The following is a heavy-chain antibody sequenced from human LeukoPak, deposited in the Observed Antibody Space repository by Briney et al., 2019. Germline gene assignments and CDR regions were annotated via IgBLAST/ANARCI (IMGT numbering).Heavy chain of an antibody. V-gene: IGHV3-15*01. Sequence: GGSLRLSCAASGITFSDTWMSWVRRAPGKGLEWVARIQVNGGTTDYAAPVKGRFTVSRDDSKDMVFLQMNSLETEDTAVYYCTTHYRPGSHYNIFDYWGQGTLVTVSS. CDR1: GITFSDTW. J-gene: IGHJ4*02. CDR2: IQVNGGTT. D-gene: IGHD3-10*01. CDR3: TTHYRPGSHYNIFDY.